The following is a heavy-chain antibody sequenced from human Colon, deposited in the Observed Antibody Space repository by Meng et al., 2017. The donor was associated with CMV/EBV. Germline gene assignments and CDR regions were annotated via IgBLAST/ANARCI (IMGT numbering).Heavy chain of an antibody. CDR1: GYTFTSLD. D-gene: IGHD3-22*01. CDR2: MSPNNANT. Sequence: ASVKVSCKASGYTFTSLDINWVRQATGQGFEWMGWMSPNNANTGHAQKFQGRVTMTRNISINTAYMELSSLISEDTGVYYCARGVDRGVDVWGQGTTVTVSS. J-gene: IGHJ6*02. V-gene: IGHV1-8*01. CDR3: ARGVDRGVDV.